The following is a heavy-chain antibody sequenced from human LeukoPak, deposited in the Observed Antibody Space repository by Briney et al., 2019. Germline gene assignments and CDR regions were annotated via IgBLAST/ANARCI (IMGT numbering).Heavy chain of an antibody. D-gene: IGHD3-10*01. CDR3: GRQGYTASYYFVDY. CDR1: GGSINSYY. CDR2: IYTTGAT. J-gene: IGHJ4*02. Sequence: SETLSLTFSVSGGSINSYYWGWVRQPAGKGLEWIGRIYTTGATHYRPPLKSRLTLSVDTSKNQFSLKLRSVTAADTAVYYCGRQGYTASYYFVDYWSQGTLVTVSS. V-gene: IGHV4-4*07.